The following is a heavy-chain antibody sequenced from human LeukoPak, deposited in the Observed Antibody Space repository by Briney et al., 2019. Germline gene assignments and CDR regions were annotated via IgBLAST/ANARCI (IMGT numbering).Heavy chain of an antibody. D-gene: IGHD3-10*01. CDR3: AKDRGTPPDYYFDY. CDR2: IRYDGSNK. CDR1: GFTFSSYG. V-gene: IGHV3-30*02. Sequence: GGSLRLSCAASGFTFSSYGMHWVRQAPGKGLEWVAFIRYDGSNKYYADSVKGRFTISRDNSKNTPYLQMNSLRAEDTAVYYCAKDRGTPPDYYFDYWGQGTLVTVSS. J-gene: IGHJ4*02.